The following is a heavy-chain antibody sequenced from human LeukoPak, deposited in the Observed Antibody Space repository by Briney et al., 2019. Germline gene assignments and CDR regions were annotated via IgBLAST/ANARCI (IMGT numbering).Heavy chain of an antibody. Sequence: GGSLRLSCVASGFTFSSYTMAWVRQVPGQGLEWVSSISSSSNYIYYADSVKGRFTISRDNAKNSLYLQMNSLRAEDTAVYYCARSSGSYTYYYYYYMDVWGKGTTVTISS. CDR1: GFTFSSYT. J-gene: IGHJ6*03. CDR2: ISSSSNYI. D-gene: IGHD3-10*01. V-gene: IGHV3-21*01. CDR3: ARSSGSYTYYYYYYMDV.